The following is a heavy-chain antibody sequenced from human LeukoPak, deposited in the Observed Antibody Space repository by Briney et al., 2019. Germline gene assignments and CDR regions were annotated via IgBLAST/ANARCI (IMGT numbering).Heavy chain of an antibody. Sequence: GGSLRLSCAASAFSFSNYNMNWVRQAPGKGLEWVSYISSGGTTIYYADSVKGRFTISRDNAKNSLYLQMNSLRAEDTAVYYCARDRSTVTTWVDYWGQGTLVTVSS. J-gene: IGHJ4*02. CDR1: AFSFSNYN. CDR3: ARDRSTVTTWVDY. V-gene: IGHV3-48*04. CDR2: ISSGGTTI. D-gene: IGHD4-17*01.